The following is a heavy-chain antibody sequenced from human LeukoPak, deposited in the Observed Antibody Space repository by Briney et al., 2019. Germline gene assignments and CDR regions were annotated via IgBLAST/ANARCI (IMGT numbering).Heavy chain of an antibody. D-gene: IGHD2-15*01. CDR3: ARALGGYCSGGSCYWFDP. CDR1: GGSISSYY. Sequence: SETLSLTCTVSGGSISSYYWSWIRQPPGKGLEWIGYIYYSGSTNYNPSLKSRVTISVDTSKNQFSLKLSSVTAADTAVYYCARALGGYCSGGSCYWFDPWGQGTLVTVSS. V-gene: IGHV4-59*01. J-gene: IGHJ5*02. CDR2: IYYSGST.